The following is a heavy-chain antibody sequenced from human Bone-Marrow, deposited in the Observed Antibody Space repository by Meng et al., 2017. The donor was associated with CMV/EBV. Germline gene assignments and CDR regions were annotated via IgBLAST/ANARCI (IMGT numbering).Heavy chain of an antibody. CDR2: IYYSGST. CDR3: ARGGLRLGY. J-gene: IGHJ4*02. CDR1: GGSISSYY. V-gene: IGHV4-59*01. Sequence: ESLRLSCTVSGGSISSYYWSWIRQPPGKGLEWIGYIYYSGSTNYNPSLKSRVTISVDTSKNQFSLKLSSVTAADTAVYYCARGGLRLGYWGQGTLVTVSS. D-gene: IGHD4-17*01.